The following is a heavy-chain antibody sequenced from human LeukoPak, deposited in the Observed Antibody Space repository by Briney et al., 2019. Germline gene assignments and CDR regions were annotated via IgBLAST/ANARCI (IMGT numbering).Heavy chain of an antibody. D-gene: IGHD5-24*01. Sequence: GESLQISCKGSGYSFTNYWIGWVRQMPGKGLEWMGIIYPGDSATRYSPSFQGQVTISADKSISTAYLQWSSLKASDTAMYFRARVAGDGYPDYWGQGTLVTVSS. CDR2: IYPGDSAT. CDR1: GYSFTNYW. CDR3: ARVAGDGYPDY. J-gene: IGHJ4*02. V-gene: IGHV5-51*01.